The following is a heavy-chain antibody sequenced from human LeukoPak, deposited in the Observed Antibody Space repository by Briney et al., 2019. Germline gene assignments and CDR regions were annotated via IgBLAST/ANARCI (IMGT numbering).Heavy chain of an antibody. D-gene: IGHD3-9*01. CDR3: AKGGSYFDILTGYYRPYYYMDV. V-gene: IGHV3-23*01. CDR1: GFTFSRYA. Sequence: GGSLRLSCAASGFTFSRYAMSWVRQAPGKGLEWVSAISGSDGSTYYADSAKGRFTISRDSSKNTLYLQMNSLRAEETAVYYCAKGGSYFDILTGYYRPYYYMDVWGKGTTVTVS. CDR2: ISGSDGST. J-gene: IGHJ6*03.